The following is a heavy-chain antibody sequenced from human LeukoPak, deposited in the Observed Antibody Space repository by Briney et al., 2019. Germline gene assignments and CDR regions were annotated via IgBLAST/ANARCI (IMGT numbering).Heavy chain of an antibody. CDR3: AKDSNIVVVPAAMGFDP. J-gene: IGHJ5*02. D-gene: IGHD2-2*01. CDR2: ISGSGGST. CDR1: GFTFSSYA. V-gene: IGHV3-23*01. Sequence: PGGSLRLSCAASGFTFSSYAMSWVRQAPGKGLEWVSAISGSGGSTYYADSVKGRFTISRDNSKNTLYLQMNSLRAEDTAVYYCAKDSNIVVVPAAMGFDPWGQGTLVTVSS.